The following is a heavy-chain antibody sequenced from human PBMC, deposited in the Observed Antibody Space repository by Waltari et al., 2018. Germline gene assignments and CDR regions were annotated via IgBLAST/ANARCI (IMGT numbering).Heavy chain of an antibody. D-gene: IGHD3-16*01. J-gene: IGHJ4*02. CDR3: ATGVRLYVRPFDY. CDR1: GYTFTSYG. Sequence: QVQLVQSGAEVKKPGASVKVSCKASGYTFTSYGISWVRQAPGQGLEWMGWISAYNGNTNYAQKFQGRVTMTEDTSTDTAYMELSSLRSEDTAVYYCATGVRLYVRPFDYWGQGTLVTVSS. V-gene: IGHV1-18*01. CDR2: ISAYNGNT.